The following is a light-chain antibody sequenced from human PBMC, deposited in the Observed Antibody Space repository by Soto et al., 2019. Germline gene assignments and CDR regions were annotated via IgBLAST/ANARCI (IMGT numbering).Light chain of an antibody. CDR2: KND. CDR1: SSNIGSNY. CDR3: VTWDYRLSAWV. J-gene: IGLJ3*02. V-gene: IGLV1-47*01. Sequence: QSVLTQPPSASETPGQRVTISCSGSSSNIGSNYVYWQQHLPGTAPRPLIYKNDQRPSGVSARFSGSKSGTSATLAIIGLRPEEESDDYCVTWDYRLSAWVFGGGTKLTVL.